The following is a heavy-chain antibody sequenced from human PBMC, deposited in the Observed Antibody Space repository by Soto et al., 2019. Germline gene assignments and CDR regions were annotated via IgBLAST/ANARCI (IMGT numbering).Heavy chain of an antibody. J-gene: IGHJ4*02. D-gene: IGHD2-21*01. Sequence: QVQLVESGGGVVQPGTSLRLSCVASGFTFRNYGMHWVRQAPGKGLEWVAIIRYDENNKYYADSVKGRFTISRDNSKNTLYLQMNSLRAEDTAVYYCARDSVWTFDYWGQGTLVTVSS. CDR1: GFTFRNYG. CDR2: IRYDENNK. CDR3: ARDSVWTFDY. V-gene: IGHV3-33*01.